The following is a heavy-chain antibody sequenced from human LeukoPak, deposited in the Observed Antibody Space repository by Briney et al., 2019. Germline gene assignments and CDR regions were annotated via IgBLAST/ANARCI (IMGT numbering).Heavy chain of an antibody. CDR3: ARISTYYDFWSGYYMAPPNPLTFDY. V-gene: IGHV4-59*01. D-gene: IGHD3-3*01. CDR2: IYYSGIN. J-gene: IGHJ4*02. CDR1: GGSISSYY. Sequence: PSETLSLTCTVSGGSISSYYWSWIRQPPGKGLEWIGYIYYSGINNYNPSLKSRVTISVDTSKNQFSLKLSSVTAADTAVYYCARISTYYDFWSGYYMAPPNPLTFDYWGQGTLVTVSS.